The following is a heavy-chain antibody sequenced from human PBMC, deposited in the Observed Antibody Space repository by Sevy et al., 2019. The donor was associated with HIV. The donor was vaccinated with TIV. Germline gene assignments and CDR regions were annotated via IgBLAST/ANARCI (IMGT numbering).Heavy chain of an antibody. CDR2: ISSSSSYI. Sequence: LGGSLRLSCAASGFTFSSYSMNWVRQAPGKGLEWVSSISSSSSYIYYADSVKGRFTISRDNAKNSLYLQMNSLRAEDTAVYYCARTRDYYGSGMGFDPWGQGTLVTVSS. CDR1: GFTFSSYS. V-gene: IGHV3-21*01. J-gene: IGHJ5*02. D-gene: IGHD3-10*01. CDR3: ARTRDYYGSGMGFDP.